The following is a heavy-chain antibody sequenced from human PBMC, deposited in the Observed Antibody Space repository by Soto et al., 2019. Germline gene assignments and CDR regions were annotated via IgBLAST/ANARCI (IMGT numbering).Heavy chain of an antibody. Sequence: QVQLQQGGPGLVRPSQTLSLTCTVSGGSMSSDYYHWTWIRQSPGKGLEWIGYIHHSGSILYNPSLKSRLTLSVDTSKNQFSLHLTSVTAADTAVYFCAREDDGGDSSDVWGQGTTVTVSS. CDR1: GGSMSSDYYH. J-gene: IGHJ6*02. V-gene: IGHV4-30-4*08. CDR2: IHHSGSI. D-gene: IGHD2-21*02. CDR3: AREDDGGDSSDV.